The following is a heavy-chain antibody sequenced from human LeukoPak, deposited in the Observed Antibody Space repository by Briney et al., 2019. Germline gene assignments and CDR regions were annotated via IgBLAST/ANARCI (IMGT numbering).Heavy chain of an antibody. CDR1: GGSISRGTYF. D-gene: IGHD3/OR15-3a*01. J-gene: IGHJ3*01. Sequence: PSETLSLTCTVSGGSISRGTYFWSWIRQPAGKGLEWVGRIFTSGTTNYNPSLKSRVTVSLDTSKNQFSLRVNSVTAADTAVYYCARGDFSTGPSRDAFDVWGQGTMVTVSS. CDR2: IFTSGTT. V-gene: IGHV4-61*02. CDR3: ARGDFSTGPSRDAFDV.